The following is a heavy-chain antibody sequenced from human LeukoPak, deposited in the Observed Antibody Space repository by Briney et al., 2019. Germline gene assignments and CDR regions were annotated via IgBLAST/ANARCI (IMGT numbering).Heavy chain of an antibody. CDR3: ASGVTAAGTFDY. J-gene: IGHJ4*02. V-gene: IGHV4-59*01. Sequence: PSETLSLTXTVSGGSISSYYWSWIRQPPGKGLEWIGYIYYSGSTNYNPSLKSRVTISVDTSKNQFSLKLSSVTAADTAVYYCASGVTAAGTFDYWGQGTLVTVSS. CDR2: IYYSGST. D-gene: IGHD6-13*01. CDR1: GGSISSYY.